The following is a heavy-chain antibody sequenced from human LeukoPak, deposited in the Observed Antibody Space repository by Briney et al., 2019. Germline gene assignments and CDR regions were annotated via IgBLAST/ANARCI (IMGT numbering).Heavy chain of an antibody. CDR3: VKDPDPRYCSSTSCSPI. Sequence: GGSLRLSCAASGFTFSHYAMSWVRQAPGKGLEWVSVIAGGGSSTYYADSVKGRFTISRDNSKNTLYLQMNSLRVEDTAVYYCVKDPDPRYCSSTSCSPIWGQGTMVTVSS. D-gene: IGHD2-2*01. CDR2: IAGGGSST. J-gene: IGHJ3*02. V-gene: IGHV3-23*01. CDR1: GFTFSHYA.